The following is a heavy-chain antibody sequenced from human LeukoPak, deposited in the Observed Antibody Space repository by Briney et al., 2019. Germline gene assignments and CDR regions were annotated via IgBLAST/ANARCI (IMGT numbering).Heavy chain of an antibody. CDR3: ARGSGYGYYDFWSGYYVDY. CDR1: GGSISSGGYY. CDR2: IYYSGST. V-gene: IGHV4-31*03. J-gene: IGHJ4*02. D-gene: IGHD3-3*01. Sequence: SETLSLTCTVSGGSISSGGYYWSWIRQHPGKGLEWIGYIYYSGSTYYNPSLKSRVTISVDTSKNQFSLKLSSVTAADTAVYYCARGSGYGYYDFWSGYYVDYWGQGTLVTVSS.